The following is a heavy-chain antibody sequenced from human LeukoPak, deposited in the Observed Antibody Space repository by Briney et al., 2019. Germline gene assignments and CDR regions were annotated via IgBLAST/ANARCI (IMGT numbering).Heavy chain of an antibody. Sequence: SETLSLTCTVSGGSISSYYWSWIRQPPGKGLEWIGYIYYSGSTNYNPSLTSRVTISVETTKNQFSLKLSSVTAADRAVYYFAGKYMVRGVTYVYYWGQGTLVTVSA. V-gene: IGHV4-59*01. CDR1: GGSISSYY. J-gene: IGHJ4*02. CDR2: IYYSGST. CDR3: AGKYMVRGVTYVYY. D-gene: IGHD3-10*01.